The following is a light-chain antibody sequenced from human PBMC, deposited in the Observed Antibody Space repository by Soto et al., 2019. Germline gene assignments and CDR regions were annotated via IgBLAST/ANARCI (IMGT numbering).Light chain of an antibody. J-gene: IGKJ4*01. CDR1: ESVRSN. Sequence: IVMTQSPAILSVSPGERATLSCRASESVRSNLAWYQQKPGQAPRLLIYGASTRATGVPVRFSGSGSGTEFTLTISSLQSEYFAVYYCQQYNNWPPLTFGGGTKVEIK. CDR2: GAS. CDR3: QQYNNWPPLT. V-gene: IGKV3-15*01.